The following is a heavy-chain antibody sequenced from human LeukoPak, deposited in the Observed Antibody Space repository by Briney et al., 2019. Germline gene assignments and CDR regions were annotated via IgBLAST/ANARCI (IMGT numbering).Heavy chain of an antibody. Sequence: GGSLRLSCVASGFIFDSYAMHWVRQAPGRGLEWVSGISWNSAGKGYADSVKGRFTISRDIAKNSLYLQMNSLRPEDTALYYCAKDMRGSYFGSGNYGMDVWGQGTTVIVSS. CDR1: GFIFDSYA. J-gene: IGHJ6*02. D-gene: IGHD3-10*01. CDR2: ISWNSAGK. V-gene: IGHV3-9*01. CDR3: AKDMRGSYFGSGNYGMDV.